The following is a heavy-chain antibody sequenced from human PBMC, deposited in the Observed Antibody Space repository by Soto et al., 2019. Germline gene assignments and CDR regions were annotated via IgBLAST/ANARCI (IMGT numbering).Heavy chain of an antibody. V-gene: IGHV4-39*01. CDR3: ARQDYYGSGSYFNWFDP. D-gene: IGHD3-10*01. CDR2: IYYSGST. Sequence: TSETLSLTCTVSGGSISSSSYYWGWIRQPPGKGLEWIGSIYYSGSTYYNPSLKSRVTISVDTSKNQFSLKLSSVTAADTAVYYCARQDYYGSGSYFNWFDPWGQGTLVTVSS. CDR1: GGSISSSSYY. J-gene: IGHJ5*02.